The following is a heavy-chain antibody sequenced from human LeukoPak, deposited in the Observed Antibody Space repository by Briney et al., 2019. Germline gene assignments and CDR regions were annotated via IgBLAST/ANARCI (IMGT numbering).Heavy chain of an antibody. V-gene: IGHV3-7*03. CDR2: TREDGSEK. CDR1: GFTFSTYW. CDR3: ARGGSHYYDSSGYYN. D-gene: IGHD3-22*01. Sequence: GSLRLSCTASGFTFSTYWMSWVRQAPGKGLEWVADTREDGSEKYYVDSVKGRFTISRDNAKNSLYLQMNSLRAEDTAVYYCARGGSHYYDSSGYYNWGQGTLVTVSS. J-gene: IGHJ4*02.